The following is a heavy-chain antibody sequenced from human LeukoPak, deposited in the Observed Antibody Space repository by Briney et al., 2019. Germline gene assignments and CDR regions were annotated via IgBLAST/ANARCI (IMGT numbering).Heavy chain of an antibody. Sequence: SETLSLTCTVSGGSISSYYWSWIRQPAGKGLEWIGRIYTSGSTNYNPSPKSRVTMSVDTSKNQFSLKLSSVTAADTAVYYCAGSPQWLVLGYFDYWGQGTLVTVSS. J-gene: IGHJ4*02. V-gene: IGHV4-4*07. CDR1: GGSISSYY. CDR2: IYTSGST. D-gene: IGHD6-19*01. CDR3: AGSPQWLVLGYFDY.